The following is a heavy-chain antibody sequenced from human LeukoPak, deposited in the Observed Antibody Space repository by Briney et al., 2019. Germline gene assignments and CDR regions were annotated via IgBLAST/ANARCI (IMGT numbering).Heavy chain of an antibody. D-gene: IGHD3-9*01. V-gene: IGHV3-23*01. Sequence: GGSLRLSCAASGFTFSSYAMSWVRQAPGKELEWVSAISGSGGSTYYADSVKGRFTISRDNSKNTLYLQMNSLRAEDTAVYYCAKVKRSYYDILTGYSTYYFDYWGQGTLVTVSS. CDR3: AKVKRSYYDILTGYSTYYFDY. J-gene: IGHJ4*02. CDR2: ISGSGGST. CDR1: GFTFSSYA.